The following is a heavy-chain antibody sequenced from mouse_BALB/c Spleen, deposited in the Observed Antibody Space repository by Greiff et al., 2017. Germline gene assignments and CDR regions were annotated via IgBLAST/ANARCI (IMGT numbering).Heavy chain of an antibody. CDR3: TSGRGYFDV. CDR2: INPSNGGT. J-gene: IGHJ1*01. CDR1: GYTFTSYY. V-gene: IGHV1S81*02. Sequence: VQLQQSGAELVKPGASVKLSCKASGYTFTSYYMYWVKQRPGQGLEWIGEINPSNGGTNFNEKFKSKATLTVDKSSSTAYMQLSSLTSEDSAVYYCTSGRGYFDVWGEGTTVTVSS.